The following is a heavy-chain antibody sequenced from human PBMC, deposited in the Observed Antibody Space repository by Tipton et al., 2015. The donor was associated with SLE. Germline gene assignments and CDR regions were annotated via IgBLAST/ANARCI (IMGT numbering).Heavy chain of an antibody. D-gene: IGHD6-25*01. J-gene: IGHJ5*02. CDR1: GYSISSGYY. CDR3: ARRRAATGLFSERGWFDP. V-gene: IGHV4-38-2*02. Sequence: TLSLTCTVSGYSISSGYYWGWIRQPPGKGLEGIGIIYHSGSTYYNPSLKSRVTISVDTSKNQFSLRLSPVTAADTAVYYCARRRAATGLFSERGWFDPWGQGALVTVSS. CDR2: IYHSGST.